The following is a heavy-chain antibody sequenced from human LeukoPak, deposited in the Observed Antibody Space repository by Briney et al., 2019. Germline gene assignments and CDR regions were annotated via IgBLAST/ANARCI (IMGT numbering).Heavy chain of an antibody. CDR3: AREDGYSSGWYGLYFDY. CDR1: GYTFTSYA. Sequence: ASVKVSCKASGYTFTSYAMHWVRQAPGQRLEWMGWINAGNGNTKYSQKFQGRVTITRDTSASTACMELSSLRSEDTAVYYCAREDGYSSGWYGLYFDYWGQGTLVTVSS. V-gene: IGHV1-3*01. CDR2: INAGNGNT. D-gene: IGHD6-19*01. J-gene: IGHJ4*02.